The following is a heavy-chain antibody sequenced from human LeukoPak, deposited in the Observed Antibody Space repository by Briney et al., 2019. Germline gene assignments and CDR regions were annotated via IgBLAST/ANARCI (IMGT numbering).Heavy chain of an antibody. CDR2: ISGSGGST. Sequence: GGSLRLSCAASGFTFSSYAMSWVRQAPGKGLEWVSAISGSGGSTYYADSVKGRFTISRDNSKNMLYLQMNSLRAEDTAVYYCASGGNSRPHYYYYGMDVWGQGTTVTVSS. J-gene: IGHJ6*02. D-gene: IGHD4-23*01. CDR1: GFTFSSYA. CDR3: ASGGNSRPHYYYYGMDV. V-gene: IGHV3-23*01.